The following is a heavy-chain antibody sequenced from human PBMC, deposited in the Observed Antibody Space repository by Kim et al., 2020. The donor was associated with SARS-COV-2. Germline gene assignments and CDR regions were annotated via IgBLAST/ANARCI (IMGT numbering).Heavy chain of an antibody. V-gene: IGHV3-33*01. CDR3: ARLIAAAGTMSDY. CDR1: GFTFSSYG. J-gene: IGHJ4*02. D-gene: IGHD6-13*01. Sequence: GGSLRLSCAASGFTFSSYGMHWVRQAPGKGLEWVAVIWYDGSNKYYADSVKGRFTISRDNSKNTLYLQMNSLRAEDTAVYYCARLIAAAGTMSDYWGQGTLVTVSS. CDR2: IWYDGSNK.